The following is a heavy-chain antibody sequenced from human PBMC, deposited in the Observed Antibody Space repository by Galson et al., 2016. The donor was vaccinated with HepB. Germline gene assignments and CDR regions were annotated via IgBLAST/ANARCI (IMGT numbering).Heavy chain of an antibody. Sequence: SLRLSCAASRFTFSDYGMSWVRQAPGRGLEWVSAISGSGGSTYYADSVKGRFTISRDNSKNTLYLQMNSLRAEDTAVYYCAKQVAVYPTSSPPLVWGQGTLVTVSS. V-gene: IGHV3-23*01. CDR3: AKQVAVYPTSSPPLV. D-gene: IGHD6-19*01. J-gene: IGHJ4*02. CDR2: ISGSGGST. CDR1: RFTFSDYG.